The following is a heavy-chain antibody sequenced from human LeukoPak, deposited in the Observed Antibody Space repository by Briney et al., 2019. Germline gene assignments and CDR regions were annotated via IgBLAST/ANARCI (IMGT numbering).Heavy chain of an antibody. Sequence: SVKVSCKASGDTFSSYAISWVRQAPGQGLEWMGGIIPIFGIPDSAQKFQGRLTITADESTTTAYMELSSLRSDDTAIYYCGLSGNYYYYYMDVWGKGTTVTISS. CDR1: GDTFSSYA. V-gene: IGHV1-69*13. CDR3: GLSGNYYYYYMDV. D-gene: IGHD6-25*01. CDR2: IIPIFGIP. J-gene: IGHJ6*03.